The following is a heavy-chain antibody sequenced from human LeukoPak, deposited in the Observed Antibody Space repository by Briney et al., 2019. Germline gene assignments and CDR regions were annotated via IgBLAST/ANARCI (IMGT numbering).Heavy chain of an antibody. CDR3: ARAGGNYGMDV. CDR1: GGSFSGYY. V-gene: IGHV4-34*01. CDR2: INHSGST. J-gene: IGHJ6*02. Sequence: SETLALTCAVCGGSFSGYYWSWIRQPPGKGLEWSGEINHSGSTNYNPALKSRVTISVDTSKNQFSLKLSSVTAADTAVYYCARAGGNYGMDVWGQGTTVTVSS. D-gene: IGHD4-23*01.